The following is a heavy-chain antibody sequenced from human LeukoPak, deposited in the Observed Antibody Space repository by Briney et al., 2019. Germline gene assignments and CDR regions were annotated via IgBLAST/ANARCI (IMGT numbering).Heavy chain of an antibody. CDR3: AKVLELHYFDY. Sequence: QAGGSLRLSCAASGFTFSSYSMNWVRQAPGKGLEWVSYISSSSSTIYYADSVKGRFTISRDNAKNTLYLQMNSLRAEDTAVYYCAKVLELHYFDYWGQGTLVTVSS. CDR1: GFTFSSYS. J-gene: IGHJ4*02. D-gene: IGHD1-7*01. CDR2: ISSSSSTI. V-gene: IGHV3-48*01.